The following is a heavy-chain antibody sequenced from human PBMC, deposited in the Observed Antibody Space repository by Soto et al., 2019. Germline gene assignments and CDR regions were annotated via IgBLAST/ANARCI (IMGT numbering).Heavy chain of an antibody. D-gene: IGHD3-22*01. V-gene: IGHV3-48*03. J-gene: IGHJ4*02. CDR1: GVNFSSGE. Sequence: PGGSLRLSCAASGVNFSSGEMNWVRQAPGKGLKGVSHISSTGRSIYFADSVKGLFTIYRDNSKNSLPLQLNSLGVEDSAVYYCARGRYYYDASGYDYWGPGTLVTVSS. CDR3: ARGRYYYDASGYDY. CDR2: ISSTGRSI.